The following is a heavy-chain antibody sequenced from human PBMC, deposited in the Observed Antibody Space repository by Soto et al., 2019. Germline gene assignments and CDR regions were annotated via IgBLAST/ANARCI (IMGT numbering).Heavy chain of an antibody. Sequence: SSETLSLTCAVYGGSFSGYYWSWIRQPPGKGLEWIGEINHSGSTNYNPSLKSRVTISVDTSKNQFSLKLSSVTAADTAVYYCARVVPAAISWFDPWGQVTLVTVSS. CDR3: ARVVPAAISWFDP. V-gene: IGHV4-34*01. CDR1: GGSFSGYY. D-gene: IGHD2-2*02. J-gene: IGHJ5*02. CDR2: INHSGST.